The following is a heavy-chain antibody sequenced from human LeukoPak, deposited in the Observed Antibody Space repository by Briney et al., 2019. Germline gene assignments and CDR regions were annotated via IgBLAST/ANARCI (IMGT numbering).Heavy chain of an antibody. Sequence: GGSLRLSCTAYRFTFNNYALTWVRQTPGKGLECVSAISGDGVSPYYADSVRGRFTISRDNSKNTLYLQMNSLRAEDTAVYYCAKDLYSRRVTIFGVIIDAFDFWGQGTMVTVSS. J-gene: IGHJ3*01. CDR3: AKDLYSRRVTIFGVIIDAFDF. CDR1: RFTFNNYA. CDR2: ISGDGVSP. V-gene: IGHV3-23*01. D-gene: IGHD3-3*01.